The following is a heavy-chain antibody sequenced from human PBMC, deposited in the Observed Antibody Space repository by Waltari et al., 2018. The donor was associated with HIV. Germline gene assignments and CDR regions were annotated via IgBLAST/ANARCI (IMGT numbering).Heavy chain of an antibody. CDR2: FDPEDGET. CDR3: AREKSAPRYHIAAAGHNCFDP. D-gene: IGHD6-13*01. J-gene: IGHJ5*02. V-gene: IGHV1-24*01. Sequence: QVQLIQSGTEVKKPGASVRVSCKVSGYTLSELSLLWVRQAPGKGLEWMGGFDPEDGETLYAQKFQGRVTMTKDTSTSTVYMELSSLRSEDTAVYYCAREKSAPRYHIAAAGHNCFDPWGQGTLVTVSS. CDR1: GYTLSELS.